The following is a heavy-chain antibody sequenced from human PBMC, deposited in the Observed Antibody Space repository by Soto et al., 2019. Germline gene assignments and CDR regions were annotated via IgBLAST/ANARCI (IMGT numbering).Heavy chain of an antibody. CDR1: GFSLSTSGVG. J-gene: IGHJ6*03. D-gene: IGHD6-13*01. CDR2: IYWDDDK. V-gene: IGHV2-5*02. CDR3: AHCRGIAAAGGYYYYYYYMDV. Sequence: QITLKESGPTLVKPTQPLTLTCTFSGFSLSTSGVGVGWIRQPPGKALEWLALIYWDDDKRYSPSLKSRLTITKDTSKNQVVLTMTNMDPVDTATYYCAHCRGIAAAGGYYYYYYYMDVWGKGTTVTVSS.